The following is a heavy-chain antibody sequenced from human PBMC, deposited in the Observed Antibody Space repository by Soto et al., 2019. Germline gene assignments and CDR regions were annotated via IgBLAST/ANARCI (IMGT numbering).Heavy chain of an antibody. V-gene: IGHV4-39*01. CDR3: ARVPRGSGDAFDI. CDR1: AGSISSSSYY. J-gene: IGHJ3*02. Sequence: QLQLQESGPGLVKPSETLSLTCTVSAGSISSSSYYWAWIRQPPGKGLEWIGHIYYSGSTYYNPSLKSRVTISVDTSKTQFSLDLTSVTAADTAVYYCARVPRGSGDAFDIWGQGTMVTVSS. D-gene: IGHD1-1*01. CDR2: IYYSGST.